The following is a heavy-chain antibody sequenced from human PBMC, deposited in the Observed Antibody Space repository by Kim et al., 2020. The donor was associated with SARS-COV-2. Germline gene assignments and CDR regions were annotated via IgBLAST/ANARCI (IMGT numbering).Heavy chain of an antibody. J-gene: IGHJ6*02. V-gene: IGHV3-33*05. CDR3: ASDGRLVRFGSATYYYYGMDV. Sequence: GGSLRPSCAASGFTFSSYGMHWVRQAPGKGLEWVAVISYDGSNKYYADSVKGRFTISRDNSKNTLYLQMNSLRAEDTAVYYCASDGRLVRFGSATYYYYGMDVWGQGTTVTVSS. CDR2: ISYDGSNK. CDR1: GFTFSSYG. D-gene: IGHD6-19*01.